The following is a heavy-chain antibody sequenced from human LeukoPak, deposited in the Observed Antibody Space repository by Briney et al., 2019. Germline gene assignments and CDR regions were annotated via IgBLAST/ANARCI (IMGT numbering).Heavy chain of an antibody. CDR1: GFTFSSYG. V-gene: IGHV3-30*03. J-gene: IGHJ6*02. CDR2: ISYDGSNK. CDR3: ARNPRTVTTYYYYYGMDV. D-gene: IGHD4-17*01. Sequence: GGSLRLSCAASGFTFSSYGMHWVRQAPGKGLEWVAVISYDGSNKYYADSVKGRFTISRDNAKNTLYLQMNSLRAEDTAVYYCARNPRTVTTYYYYYGMDVWGQGTTVTVSS.